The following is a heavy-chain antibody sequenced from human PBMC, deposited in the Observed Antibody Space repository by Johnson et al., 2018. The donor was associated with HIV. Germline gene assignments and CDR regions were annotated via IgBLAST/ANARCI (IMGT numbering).Heavy chain of an antibody. Sequence: VQLVESGGGLIQPGGSLRLSCAASGFTVSSNYMTWVRQAPGKGLEWVSRINSDGSNTTYTDSVKGRFTISRDNAKITLYLQMNSLRAEDTAVYYCARGGYCRGGSCYPYDAFDIWGQGTMVNVSS. J-gene: IGHJ3*02. D-gene: IGHD2-15*01. CDR1: GFTVSSNY. V-gene: IGHV3-74*02. CDR3: ARGGYCRGGSCYPYDAFDI. CDR2: INSDGSNT.